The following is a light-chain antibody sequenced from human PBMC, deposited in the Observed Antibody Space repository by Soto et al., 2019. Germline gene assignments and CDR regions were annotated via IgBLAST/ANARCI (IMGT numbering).Light chain of an antibody. CDR1: SSDVGGYNY. Sequence: QSALTQPRSVSGSPGQSVTISCTGTSSDVGGYNYVSWYQQHPGKAPKLMIYDVTERPSGVPDRFSGSKSGNTASLTISGLRGEDESDYYCCSYAGSYTLGAFGGGTKLTAL. CDR2: DVT. J-gene: IGLJ2*01. CDR3: CSYAGSYTLGA. V-gene: IGLV2-11*01.